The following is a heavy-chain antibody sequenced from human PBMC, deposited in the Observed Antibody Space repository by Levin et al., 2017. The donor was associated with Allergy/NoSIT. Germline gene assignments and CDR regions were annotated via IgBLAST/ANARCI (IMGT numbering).Heavy chain of an antibody. J-gene: IGHJ3*02. D-gene: IGHD3-16*02. Sequence: SCAASGFTFSSYAMSWVRQAPGKGLEWVSAISGSGGSTYYADSVKGRFTISRDNSKNTLYLQMNSLRAEDTAVYYCAKDITFGGVIIDGGGAFDIWGQGTMVTVSS. CDR3: AKDITFGGVIIDGGGAFDI. CDR2: ISGSGGST. V-gene: IGHV3-23*01. CDR1: GFTFSSYA.